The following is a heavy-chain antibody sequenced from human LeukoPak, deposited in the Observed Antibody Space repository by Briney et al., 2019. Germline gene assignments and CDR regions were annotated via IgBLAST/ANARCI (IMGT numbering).Heavy chain of an antibody. J-gene: IGHJ4*02. CDR2: IYYSGST. V-gene: IGHV4-59*08. Sequence: PSETLSLTCAVYGGSFSGYYWSWIRQPPGKGLEWIGYIYYSGSTNYNPSLKSRVTISVDTSKNQFSLKLSSVTAADTAVYYCATYSGSYSFDYWGQGTLVTVSS. CDR1: GGSFSGYY. D-gene: IGHD1-26*01. CDR3: ATYSGSYSFDY.